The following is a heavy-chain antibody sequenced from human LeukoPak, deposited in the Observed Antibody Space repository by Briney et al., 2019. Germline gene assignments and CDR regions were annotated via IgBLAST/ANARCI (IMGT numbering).Heavy chain of an antibody. CDR2: ISSSSTYI. V-gene: IGHV3-21*06. CDR3: ARVSTAVSLAIDY. Sequence: GGSLRLSCAASGFTFSDYNMNWVRQAPGKGLEWVSVISSSSTYIYYADSVKGRFTISRDNAKNSLYLQMNSLRAEDTAVYYCARVSTAVSLAIDYWGQGTLVTVSP. D-gene: IGHD6-13*01. CDR1: GFTFSDYN. J-gene: IGHJ4*02.